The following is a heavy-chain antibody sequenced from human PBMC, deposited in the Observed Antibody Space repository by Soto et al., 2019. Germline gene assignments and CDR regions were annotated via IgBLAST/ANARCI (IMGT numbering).Heavy chain of an antibody. D-gene: IGHD1-1*01. CDR2: INPNSGGT. J-gene: IGHJ6*02. CDR3: ARFVNELYGMDV. V-gene: IGHV1-2*02. Sequence: ASVKVSCKASGYTFTGYYMHWVRQAPGQGLEWMGWINPNSGGTNYAQKFQGRVTMTRDTSISTAYMELSRLRSDDTDVYYCARFVNELYGMDVWGQGTTVTVSS. CDR1: GYTFTGYY.